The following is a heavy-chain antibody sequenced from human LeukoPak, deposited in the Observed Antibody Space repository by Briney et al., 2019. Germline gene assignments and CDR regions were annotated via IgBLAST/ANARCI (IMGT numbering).Heavy chain of an antibody. CDR1: GFTFSSYG. CDR2: ISYDGSNK. D-gene: IGHD5-18*01. J-gene: IGHJ4*02. V-gene: IGHV3-30*18. Sequence: PGGSLRLSCAASGFTFSSYGMHWVRQAPGKGLEWVAVISYDGSNKYYADSVKGRFTISRDNSKTTLYLQMNSLRAEDTAVYYCAKWRYKDTAMAGMDYFDYWGQGTLVTVSS. CDR3: AKWRYKDTAMAGMDYFDY.